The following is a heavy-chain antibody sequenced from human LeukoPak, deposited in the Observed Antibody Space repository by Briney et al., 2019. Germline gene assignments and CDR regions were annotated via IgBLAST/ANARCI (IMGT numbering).Heavy chain of an antibody. CDR2: IYHSGNT. V-gene: IGHV4-39*07. CDR1: GGSINSRSYY. D-gene: IGHD1-26*01. CDR3: ARQGGSYNWPLGFWRYNWFDP. Sequence: PSETLSLTCTVSGGSINSRSYYWGWIRQPPGRGLEWIGEIYHSGNTNYNPSLKSRVTISVDKSKNQFSLKLSSVTAADTAVYYCARQGGSYNWPLGFWRYNWFDPWGQGTLVTVSS. J-gene: IGHJ5*02.